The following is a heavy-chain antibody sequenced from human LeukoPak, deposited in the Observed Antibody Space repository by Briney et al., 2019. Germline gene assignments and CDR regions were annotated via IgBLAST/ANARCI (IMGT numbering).Heavy chain of an antibody. CDR1: GYTFTSYG. V-gene: IGHV1-8*02. J-gene: IGHJ5*02. CDR3: ARQEAPYYDFWSGYSNWFDP. CDR2: MNPNSGNT. D-gene: IGHD3-3*01. Sequence: ASVKVSCKASGYTFTSYGISWVRQATGQGLEWMGWMNPNSGNTGYAQKFQGRVTMTRNTSISTDYMELSSLRSEDTAVYYCARQEAPYYDFWSGYSNWFDPWGQGTLVTVSS.